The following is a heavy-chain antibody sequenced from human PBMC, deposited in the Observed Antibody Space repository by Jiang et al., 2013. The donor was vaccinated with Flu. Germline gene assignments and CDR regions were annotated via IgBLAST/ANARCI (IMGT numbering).Heavy chain of an antibody. D-gene: IGHD3-3*01. J-gene: IGHJ4*02. CDR2: ISGSGGST. V-gene: IGHV3-23*04. CDR1: GFTFSSYA. Sequence: VQLVESGGGLVQPGGSLRLSCAASGFTFSSYAMSWVRQAPGKGLEWVSAISGSGGSTYYADSVKGRFTVSRDNSKNTLYLQMNSLRAEDTAVYYCAKDFEYYDFWSGYHSTYYFDYWAREPWSPSPQ. CDR3: AKDFEYYDFWSGYHSTYYFDY.